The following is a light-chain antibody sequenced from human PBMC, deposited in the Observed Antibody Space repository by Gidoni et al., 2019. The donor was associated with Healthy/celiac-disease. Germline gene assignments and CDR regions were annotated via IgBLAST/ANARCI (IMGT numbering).Light chain of an antibody. CDR2: DVS. J-gene: IGLJ3*02. Sequence: QSALTQPASVSGSPGQSITISCTGTSSDVGGYNYVSWYQQHPVKAPKLMIYDVSDRPSGVSTRFSGSKSGNTASLTISGLQAEDESDYYCSSYTSSGALWVFGGGTKLTVL. CDR1: SSDVGGYNY. CDR3: SSYTSSGALWV. V-gene: IGLV2-14*01.